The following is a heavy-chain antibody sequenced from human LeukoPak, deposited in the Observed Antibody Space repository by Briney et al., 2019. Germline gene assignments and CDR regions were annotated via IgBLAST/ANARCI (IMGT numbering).Heavy chain of an antibody. CDR1: GFTVSSNY. Sequence: GSLRLSCAASGFTVSSNYMSWVRQAPGKGLEWVSVIYSGGSTYYAESVKGRFTISRDNSKNTLYLQMNSLRAEDTAVYYCARDSLAAAGAFGYWGQGTLVTVSS. V-gene: IGHV3-53*01. CDR2: IYSGGST. D-gene: IGHD6-13*01. J-gene: IGHJ4*02. CDR3: ARDSLAAAGAFGY.